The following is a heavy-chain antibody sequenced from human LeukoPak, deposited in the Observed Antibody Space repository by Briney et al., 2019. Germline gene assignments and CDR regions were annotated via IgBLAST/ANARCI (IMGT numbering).Heavy chain of an antibody. Sequence: PGGSLRLSCAASGFTFSSYSMNWVRQAPGTGLEWVSSISSSSSYIYYADSVKGRFTISRDNAKNSLYLQMNSLRAEDTAVYYCASLEGIAAAGTLGIDYWGQGTLVTVSS. CDR1: GFTFSSYS. J-gene: IGHJ4*02. CDR3: ASLEGIAAAGTLGIDY. CDR2: ISSSSSYI. D-gene: IGHD6-13*01. V-gene: IGHV3-21*01.